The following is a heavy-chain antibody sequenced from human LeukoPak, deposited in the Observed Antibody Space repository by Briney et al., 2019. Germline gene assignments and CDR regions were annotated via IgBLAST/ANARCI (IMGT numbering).Heavy chain of an antibody. D-gene: IGHD3-22*01. CDR3: AKDRYDSSGYIFDY. CDR1: GFTFSSYG. J-gene: IGHJ4*02. CDR2: ISYDGSNK. V-gene: IGHV3-30*18. Sequence: GGSLRLSCAASGFTFSSYGMHWVRQTPGKGLEWVAVISYDGSNKYYADSVKGRFTISRDNSKNTLYLQMNRLRAEDTGVYYCAKDRYDSSGYIFDYWGQGTLVTVSS.